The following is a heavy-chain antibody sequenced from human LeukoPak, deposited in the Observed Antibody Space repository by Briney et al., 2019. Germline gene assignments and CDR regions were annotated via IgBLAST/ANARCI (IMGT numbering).Heavy chain of an antibody. Sequence: SETLSLTCTVSGGSISSSSYYWGWIRQPPGKGLEWIGSIYYSGSTYYNPSLKSRVTISVDTSKNQFSLTLSSVTAADTAVYYCAKGVGQQLVPIIWFEPWGQGTLVTVSS. CDR3: AKGVGQQLVPIIWFEP. CDR2: IYYSGST. V-gene: IGHV4-39*07. D-gene: IGHD6-13*01. CDR1: GGSISSSSYY. J-gene: IGHJ5*02.